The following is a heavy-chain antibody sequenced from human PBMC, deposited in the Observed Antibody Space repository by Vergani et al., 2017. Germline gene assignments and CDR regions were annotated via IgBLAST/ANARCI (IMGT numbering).Heavy chain of an antibody. CDR3: AREQWLPIDYFDY. V-gene: IGHV1-18*04. Sequence: QVQLVQSGAEVKKPGAQAKVSCKPSGYTFTSYAISGVGQAPGQGFEWMGWISAYNGNTNYAQKLQGKVTMTTDTSTSTTYMELRSLRSDDTAVYYCAREQWLPIDYFDYWGKRTLVTVSS. CDR2: ISAYNGNT. CDR1: GYTFTSYA. D-gene: IGHD6-19*01. J-gene: IGHJ4*02.